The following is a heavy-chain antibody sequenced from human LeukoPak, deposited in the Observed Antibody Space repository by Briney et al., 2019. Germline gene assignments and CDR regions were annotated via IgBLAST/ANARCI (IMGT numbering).Heavy chain of an antibody. CDR3: AWSLYYYGSGSFDY. CDR1: GYTFTSYG. Sequence: ASVKVSCKASGYTFTSYGISWVRQAPGQGLEWMGWISAYNGNTNYAQKLQGRVTMTTDTSTSTAYMELRSLRSDDTAVYYCAWSLYYYGSGSFDYWGQGTLVTVSS. D-gene: IGHD3-10*01. CDR2: ISAYNGNT. J-gene: IGHJ4*02. V-gene: IGHV1-18*01.